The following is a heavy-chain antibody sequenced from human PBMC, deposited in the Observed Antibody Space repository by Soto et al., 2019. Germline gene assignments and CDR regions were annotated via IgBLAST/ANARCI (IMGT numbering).Heavy chain of an antibody. D-gene: IGHD2-2*01. CDR1: GVTFDDYA. J-gene: IGHJ4*02. V-gene: IGHV3-9*01. CDR3: AKGSPTSSFDY. Sequence: EVQLVESGGGLVQPGRSLRLSCAASGVTFDDYAMHWVRQAPGKGLEWVSGISWNSGSIGYADSVKGRFTISRDNAKNSLYLQMNSLRAEDTALYYCAKGSPTSSFDYWGQGTLVTVSS. CDR2: ISWNSGSI.